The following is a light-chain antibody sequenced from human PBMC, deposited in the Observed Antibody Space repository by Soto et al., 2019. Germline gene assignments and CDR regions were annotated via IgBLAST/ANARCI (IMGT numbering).Light chain of an antibody. CDR3: QQYGSSAPIT. CDR2: DAS. V-gene: IGKV3-20*01. CDR1: QSVSSNY. Sequence: EIVLTQSPCTLSLSPGERATLSCRASQSVSSNYLAWYQQKPGQAPSLLIYDASSRATGIPDRFSGSGSGTDFTLTISRLEPEDFAMYYCQQYGSSAPITFGQGTRLEIE. J-gene: IGKJ5*01.